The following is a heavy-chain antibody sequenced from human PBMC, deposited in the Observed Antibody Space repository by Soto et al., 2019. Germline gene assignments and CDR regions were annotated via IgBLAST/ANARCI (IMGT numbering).Heavy chain of an antibody. J-gene: IGHJ6*02. CDR1: GFKFSNYA. V-gene: IGHV3-21*01. Sequence: GGSLRLSCAASGFKFSNYAMSWVRQAPGKGLEWVSLISSRSSSINYADSVRGRFTISRDDAKNSLYLQMNSLRAEDTAVYYCARADIVVAGTVANYHYHGMGVWGQGTTVTVSS. CDR3: ARADIVVAGTVANYHYHGMGV. CDR2: ISSRSSSI. D-gene: IGHD2-15*01.